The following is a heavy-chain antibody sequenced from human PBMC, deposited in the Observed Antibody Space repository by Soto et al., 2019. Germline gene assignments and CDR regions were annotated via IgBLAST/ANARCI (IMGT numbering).Heavy chain of an antibody. V-gene: IGHV4-61*01. CDR1: GGSVSSGSYY. CDR3: ARGIEGWYQGRYYYGMDV. D-gene: IGHD6-19*01. J-gene: IGHJ6*02. Sequence: QVQLQESGPGLVKPSETLSLTCTVSGGSVSSGSYYWSWIRQPPGKGLEWIGYIYYSGSTNYNPSRKRQVTISVDTSKNQFSLKLSSVTAADTAVYYCARGIEGWYQGRYYYGMDVWGQGTTVTVSS. CDR2: IYYSGST.